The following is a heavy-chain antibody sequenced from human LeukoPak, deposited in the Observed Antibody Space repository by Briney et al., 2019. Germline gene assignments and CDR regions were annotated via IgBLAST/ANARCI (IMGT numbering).Heavy chain of an antibody. Sequence: GGSLRLSCAASGFTFSSYAMSWVRQAPGKGLEWVSAISGSGGSTYYADSVKGRFTISRDNSKNTLYLQMNSLRGEDTAVYYCAKDRQRWLQWYFDYWGQGTLVTVSS. J-gene: IGHJ4*02. D-gene: IGHD5-24*01. V-gene: IGHV3-23*01. CDR2: ISGSGGST. CDR1: GFTFSSYA. CDR3: AKDRQRWLQWYFDY.